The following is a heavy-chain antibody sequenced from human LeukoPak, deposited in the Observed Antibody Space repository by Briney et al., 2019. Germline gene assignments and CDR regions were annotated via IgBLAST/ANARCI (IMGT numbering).Heavy chain of an antibody. J-gene: IGHJ4*02. CDR1: GFTLITYW. CDR3: ASWGAGGNS. D-gene: IGHD3-16*01. Sequence: PGGSLRFSCEASGFTLITYWMNWVRQVRGKGLDWVANINPDGSGKRYVDSVKGRFTIARDNADNSLSLQMNSLRAEDTAVYYCASWGAGGNSWGQGTLVTVSS. CDR2: INPDGSGK. V-gene: IGHV3-7*01.